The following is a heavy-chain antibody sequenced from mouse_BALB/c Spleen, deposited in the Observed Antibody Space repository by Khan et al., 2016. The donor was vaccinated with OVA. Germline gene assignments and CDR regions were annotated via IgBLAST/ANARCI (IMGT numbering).Heavy chain of an antibody. J-gene: IGHJ1*01. CDR1: GYTVTDYF. D-gene: IGHD1-1*02. CDR3: ARKIVNYGGDYWYFDV. CDR2: IFPGSNTT. Sequence: QVQLQQSGPDLVEPGASVMMSCKASGYTVTDYFLSWVKQRTGQGLEWIGEIFPGSNTTYYSEKFRGKATLTADKSSNKVFMHLSSLTSEDSAVYFCARKIVNYGGDYWYFDVWGAGTTVTVTS. V-gene: IGHV1-77*01.